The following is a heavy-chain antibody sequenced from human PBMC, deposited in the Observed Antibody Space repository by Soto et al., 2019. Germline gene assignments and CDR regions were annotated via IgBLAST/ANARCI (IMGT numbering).Heavy chain of an antibody. Sequence: SETLSLTCTVSGGSISSSSYYWGWIRQPPGKGLEWIGSIYYSGSTYYNPSLKSRVTISVDTSKNQFSLKLSSVTAADTAVYYCARQGGGDYSNFPNYYYYYMDVWGKGTTVTVSS. J-gene: IGHJ6*03. D-gene: IGHD4-4*01. CDR2: IYYSGST. CDR3: ARQGGGDYSNFPNYYYYYMDV. V-gene: IGHV4-39*01. CDR1: GGSISSSSYY.